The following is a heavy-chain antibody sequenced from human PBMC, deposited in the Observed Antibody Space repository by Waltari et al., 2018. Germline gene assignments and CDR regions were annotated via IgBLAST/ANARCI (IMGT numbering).Heavy chain of an antibody. D-gene: IGHD2-2*01. Sequence: DVQLLESGGGVVQPGGSLRLSCAASGFPFGGNAMAWVRQAPGKGREWVSRISDSCVHTFYSDSVKGRFTISRDNSKNTLYLQVNSLRAEDTALYYCAKEVLGFTYASEWGQGTLVTVSS. CDR1: GFPFGGNA. J-gene: IGHJ4*02. V-gene: IGHV3-23*01. CDR3: AKEVLGFTYASE. CDR2: ISDSCVHT.